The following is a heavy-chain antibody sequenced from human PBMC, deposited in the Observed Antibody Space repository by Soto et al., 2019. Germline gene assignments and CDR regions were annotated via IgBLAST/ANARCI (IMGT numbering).Heavy chain of an antibody. CDR1: GGSISSGGYY. D-gene: IGHD3-9*01. Sequence: SETLSLTCTVSGGSISSGGYYWSWIRQHPGKGLEWIGYIYYSGSTYYNPSLKSRVTISVDTSKNQFSLKLSSVTAADTAVYYCSRGVDYDILTGYYIGNWFDPWGQGTLVTVSS. J-gene: IGHJ5*02. CDR2: IYYSGST. CDR3: SRGVDYDILTGYYIGNWFDP. V-gene: IGHV4-31*03.